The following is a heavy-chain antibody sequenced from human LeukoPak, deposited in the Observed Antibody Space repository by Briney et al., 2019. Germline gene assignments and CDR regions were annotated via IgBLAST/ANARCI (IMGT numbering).Heavy chain of an antibody. J-gene: IGHJ5*02. V-gene: IGHV4-34*01. D-gene: IGHD3-10*01. Sequence: PSETLSLTCAVYGGSFSGYYWSWIRQPPGKGLEWIGEINHSGSTNYNPSLKSRVTTSVDTSKNQFSLKLSSVTAADTAVYYCARVRITLVRGVIRYNWFDPWGQGTLVTVSS. CDR3: ARVRITLVRGVIRYNWFDP. CDR1: GGSFSGYY. CDR2: INHSGST.